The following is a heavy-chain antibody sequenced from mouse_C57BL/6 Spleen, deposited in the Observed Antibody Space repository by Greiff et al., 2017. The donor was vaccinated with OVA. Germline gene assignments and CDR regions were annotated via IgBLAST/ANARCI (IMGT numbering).Heavy chain of an antibody. CDR1: GYTFTSYW. D-gene: IGHD4-1*02. CDR3: ARGGPFPTGTFWYFDV. Sequence: VQLQQPGAELVRPGSSVKLSCKASGYTFTSYWMHWVKQRPIQGLEWIGNIDPSDSETHYNQKFKDKATLTVDKSSSTAYMQLSSLTSEDSAVYYCARGGPFPTGTFWYFDVWGTGTTVTVSS. J-gene: IGHJ1*03. V-gene: IGHV1-52*01. CDR2: IDPSDSET.